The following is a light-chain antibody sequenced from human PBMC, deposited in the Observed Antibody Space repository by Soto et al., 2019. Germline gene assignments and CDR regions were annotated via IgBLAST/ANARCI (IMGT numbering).Light chain of an antibody. J-gene: IGKJ4*01. CDR2: DAS. CDR3: QQRRNWPRLA. CDR1: QTVSSSS. V-gene: IGKV3-11*01. Sequence: PGARATLSCRASQTVSSSSLAWYQQKPGQAPRLLIYDASNRATGIPARFTGSGSGTDFTLTISSLEPEDFAVYYCQQRRNWPRLAFGGGTKVDIK.